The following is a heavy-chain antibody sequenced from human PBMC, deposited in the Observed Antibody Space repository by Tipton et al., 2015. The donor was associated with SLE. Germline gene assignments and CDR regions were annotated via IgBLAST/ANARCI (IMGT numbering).Heavy chain of an antibody. CDR1: GFTLSSYW. V-gene: IGHV3-74*01. D-gene: IGHD3-22*01. Sequence: SLRLSCAASGFTLSSYWMHWVRQAPGKGLVWVSHINTDGSSTTYADSVKGRFTISRDNAKNSLYLQMNSLRAEDTAVYYCARGEYYYDSSGSPPDYWGQGPLVTVSA. CDR2: INTDGSST. J-gene: IGHJ4*02. CDR3: ARGEYYYDSSGSPPDY.